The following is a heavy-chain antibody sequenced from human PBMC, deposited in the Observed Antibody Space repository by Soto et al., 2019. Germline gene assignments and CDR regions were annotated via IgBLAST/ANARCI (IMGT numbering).Heavy chain of an antibody. V-gene: IGHV4-39*07. Sequence: SETLSLTCTVSGGSISSSSYYWGWIRQPPGKGLEWIGEIYHSGSTNYNPSLKSRVTISVDKSKNQFSLKLSSVTAADTVVYYCARDDGAHAFDIWGQGTMVTVSS. CDR3: ARDDGAHAFDI. CDR1: GGSISSSSYY. CDR2: IYHSGST. D-gene: IGHD3-16*01. J-gene: IGHJ3*02.